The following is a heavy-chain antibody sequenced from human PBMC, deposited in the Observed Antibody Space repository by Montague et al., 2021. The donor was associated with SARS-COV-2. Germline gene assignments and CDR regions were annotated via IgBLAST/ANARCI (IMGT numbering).Heavy chain of an antibody. J-gene: IGHJ5*02. CDR1: GDPTSCPNCY. CDR3: ARHRNYGDHSLDNWFHP. D-gene: IGHD4-17*01. CDR2: IYNSGTT. V-gene: IGHV4-39*01. Sequence: SETLSLTCTVSGDPTSCPNCYWGWIRQPPGKGLDWIGTIYNSGTTYYNPSLKSRLTIPIDTSKNQFSLKLSSVTAADTAVYYCARHRNYGDHSLDNWFHPWGQGTLVTVSS.